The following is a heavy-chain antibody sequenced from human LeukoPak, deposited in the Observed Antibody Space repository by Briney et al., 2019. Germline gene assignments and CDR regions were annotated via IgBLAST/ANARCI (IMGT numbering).Heavy chain of an antibody. CDR1: GYTFTSYG. Sequence: ASVRVSCKASGYTFTSYGISWLRQAPGQGLEWMGWISAYNGNTNYAQKLQGRVTMTTDTSTSTAYMELRSLRSDDTAVYYCARGYYYDSSGDYWGQGTLVTVSS. CDR2: ISAYNGNT. CDR3: ARGYYYDSSGDY. J-gene: IGHJ4*02. V-gene: IGHV1-18*01. D-gene: IGHD3-22*01.